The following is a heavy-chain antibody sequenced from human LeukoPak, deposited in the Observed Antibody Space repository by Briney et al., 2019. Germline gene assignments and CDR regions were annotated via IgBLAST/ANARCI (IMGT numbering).Heavy chain of an antibody. D-gene: IGHD3-10*01. CDR2: INPNSGDT. CDR3: ARDMDPTVRGVNSDRPFDM. Sequence: ASVRVSCKASGFTFTDYYMHWVRQAPGQGLEWMGWINPNSGDTKYAQDFQGRVTMTRDTSISTAYMELSSLRSDDTAVYYCARDMDPTVRGVNSDRPFDMWGQGTMVTVSS. J-gene: IGHJ3*02. V-gene: IGHV1-2*02. CDR1: GFTFTDYY.